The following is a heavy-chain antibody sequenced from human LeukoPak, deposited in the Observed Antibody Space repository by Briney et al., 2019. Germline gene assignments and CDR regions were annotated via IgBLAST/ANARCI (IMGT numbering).Heavy chain of an antibody. V-gene: IGHV3-48*01. J-gene: IGHJ4*02. CDR3: ARGGYYDSSGSSDY. CDR2: ISSSSSTI. Sequence: PGGSLRHSCAASGFTFSSYSMNWVRQAPGKGLEWVSYISSSSSTIYYADSVKGRFTISRDNAKNSLYLQMNSLRAEDTAVYYCARGGYYDSSGSSDYWGQGTLVTVSS. D-gene: IGHD3-22*01. CDR1: GFTFSSYS.